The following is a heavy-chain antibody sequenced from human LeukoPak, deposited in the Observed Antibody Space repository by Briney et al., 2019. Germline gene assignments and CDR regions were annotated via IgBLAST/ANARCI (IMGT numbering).Heavy chain of an antibody. V-gene: IGHV3-33*01. CDR2: IWYDGSNK. CDR3: ARDTIFGVVDYYYGMDV. J-gene: IGHJ6*02. CDR1: GFTFSSYG. Sequence: GRSLRLSCAASGFTFSSYGMHWVRQAPGKGLEWVAVIWYDGSNKYYADSVKGRFTISRDSSKNTLYLQMNSLRAEDTAVYYCARDTIFGVVDYYYGMDVWGQGTTVTVSS. D-gene: IGHD3-3*01.